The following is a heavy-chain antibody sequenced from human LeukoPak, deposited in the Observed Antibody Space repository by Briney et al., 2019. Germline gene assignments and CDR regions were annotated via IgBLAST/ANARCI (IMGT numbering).Heavy chain of an antibody. D-gene: IGHD5-24*01. CDR2: IYPGDSDT. CDR3: ARHVGMATISPFGY. V-gene: IGHV5-51*01. J-gene: IGHJ4*02. Sequence: GESLKISCKGSGYSFTSYWISWVGQMPGKGLEWMGIIYPGDSDTRYSPSFQGQVTVSADKSISTAYLQWSSPKASDTAMYYCARHVGMATISPFGYWGQGTLVTVSS. CDR1: GYSFTSYW.